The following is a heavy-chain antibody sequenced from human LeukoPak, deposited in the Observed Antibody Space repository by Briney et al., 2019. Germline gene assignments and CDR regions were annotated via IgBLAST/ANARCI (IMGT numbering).Heavy chain of an antibody. CDR2: INPSGSST. J-gene: IGHJ4*02. CDR3: ARAVLLGTDFDY. V-gene: IGHV1-46*01. Sequence: ASVKVSCKASGYSFTSHYMHWVRQAPGQGLEWLGLINPSGSSTLYAQKFQGRVTMTRDMSTTTDYMELSSLRSDDTAVYYCARAVLLGTDFDYWGQGTLVTISS. D-gene: IGHD5-18*01. CDR1: GYSFTSHY.